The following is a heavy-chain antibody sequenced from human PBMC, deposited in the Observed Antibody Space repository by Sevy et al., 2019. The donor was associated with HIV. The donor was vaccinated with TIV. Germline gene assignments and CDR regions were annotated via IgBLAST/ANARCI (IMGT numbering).Heavy chain of an antibody. CDR3: ARDENVLLWFGELQGLEEPHYNYYGMDV. D-gene: IGHD3-10*01. J-gene: IGHJ6*02. CDR1: GYTFTGYY. CDR2: INPNSGVT. V-gene: IGHV1-2*02. Sequence: ASVKVSCKASGYTFTGYYLHWVRQAPGQGLEWMGWINPNSGVTSYAQKFQGRVTMTRDMSISTAYMELSRLRSDDTAVYYYARDENVLLWFGELQGLEEPHYNYYGMDVWGQGTTVTVSS.